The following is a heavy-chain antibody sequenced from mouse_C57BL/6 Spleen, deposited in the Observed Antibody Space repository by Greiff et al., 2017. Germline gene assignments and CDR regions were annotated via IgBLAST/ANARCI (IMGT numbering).Heavy chain of an antibody. D-gene: IGHD2-3*01. J-gene: IGHJ4*01. CDR1: GYAFSSSW. V-gene: IGHV1-82*01. CDR3: ARRDDGYYGYARDY. CDR2: IYPGDGDT. Sequence: VKLLESGPELVKPGASVTISCKASGYAFSSSWMNWVKQRPGKGLEWIGRIYPGDGDTNYTGKFKGKATLTADKSSSTAYMQLSSLTSEDSAVYFCARRDDGYYGYARDYWGQGTSVTVSS.